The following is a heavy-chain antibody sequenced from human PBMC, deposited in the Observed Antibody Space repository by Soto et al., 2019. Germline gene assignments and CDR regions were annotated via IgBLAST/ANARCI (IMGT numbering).Heavy chain of an antibody. J-gene: IGHJ4*02. Sequence: QITLKESGPTLVKPTQTLTLTCTFSGFSLSTSGVGVGWIRQPPGKALEWLALIYWDDDKRYSPSLKSRLTITKDTSKNQVVLTMTNMDPVDTAIYYCARNYDFWSGLDYWGQGTLVTVSS. CDR3: ARNYDFWSGLDY. CDR2: IYWDDDK. D-gene: IGHD3-3*01. CDR1: GFSLSTSGVG. V-gene: IGHV2-5*02.